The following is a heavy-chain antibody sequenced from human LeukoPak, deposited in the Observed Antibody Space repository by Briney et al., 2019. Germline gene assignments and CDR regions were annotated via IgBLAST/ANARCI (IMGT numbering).Heavy chain of an antibody. V-gene: IGHV1-18*01. CDR2: ISTYTGRA. J-gene: IGHJ3*01. CDR1: GYRFKVYD. CDR3: ARADGSNTGTNGFDV. D-gene: IGHD4-11*01. Sequence: ASVKVSCKTSGYRFKVYDILWVRQAPGHGLDYVGWISTYTGRARYARKFQGRVSVIIDTSTSTAYLELTNLTSSDTGLYYCARADGSNTGTNGFDVWGLGTMVTVAS.